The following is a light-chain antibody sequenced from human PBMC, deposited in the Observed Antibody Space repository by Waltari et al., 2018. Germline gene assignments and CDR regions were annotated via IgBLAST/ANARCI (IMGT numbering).Light chain of an antibody. CDR3: AAWDDTLNGVL. V-gene: IGLV1-44*01. J-gene: IGLJ2*01. CDR1: GYNIGART. Sequence: QSVLTQSPSTSGTPGQTVTIFCSGSGYNIGARTVNWYQQLPGTAPKLLIYSNNQRPSGVPDRFSGSKSGSSASLAISRLQSEDEADYYCAAWDDTLNGVLFGGGTKLTVL. CDR2: SNN.